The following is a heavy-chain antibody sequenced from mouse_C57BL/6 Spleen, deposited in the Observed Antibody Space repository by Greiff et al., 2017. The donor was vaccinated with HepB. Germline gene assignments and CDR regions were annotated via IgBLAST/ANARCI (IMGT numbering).Heavy chain of an antibody. D-gene: IGHD2-2*01. V-gene: IGHV3-1*01. CDR1: GYSITSGYD. Sequence: EVQLVESGPGMVKPSQSLSLTCTVTGYSITSGYDWHWIRHFPGNKLEWMGYISYSGSTNYNPSLKSRISITHDTSKNHFFLKLNSVTTEDTATYYCAREDGYGGAMDYWGQGTSVTVSS. CDR3: AREDGYGGAMDY. J-gene: IGHJ4*01. CDR2: ISYSGST.